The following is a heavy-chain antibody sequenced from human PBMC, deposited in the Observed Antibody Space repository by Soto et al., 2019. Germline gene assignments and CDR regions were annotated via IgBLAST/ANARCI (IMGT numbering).Heavy chain of an antibody. D-gene: IGHD6-13*01. Sequence: QVQLVQSGAEVKKPGASVKVSCKASGYTFTSYDINWVRQATGQGLEWMGWMNPNSGNTGYAQKFQGRANMTRNTSISTAYMELSSLRSEDTAVYYCARGSKGSSWYAYWFDPWGQGTLVTVSS. CDR2: MNPNSGNT. V-gene: IGHV1-8*01. J-gene: IGHJ5*02. CDR1: GYTFTSYD. CDR3: ARGSKGSSWYAYWFDP.